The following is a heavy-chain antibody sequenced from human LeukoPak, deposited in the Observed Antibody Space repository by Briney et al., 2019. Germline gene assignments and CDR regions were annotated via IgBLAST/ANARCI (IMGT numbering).Heavy chain of an antibody. D-gene: IGHD3-10*01. CDR2: INPNSGGT. V-gene: IGHV1-2*02. Sequence: ASVKVSCKASGYTFSGYYMHWVRQAPGQGLEWMGWINPNSGGTNYAQKFQGRVTMTRDTSISTAYMELSRLRSDDTAVYYCARGSGELLSSFDYWGQGTLVTVSS. CDR1: GYTFSGYY. J-gene: IGHJ4*02. CDR3: ARGSGELLSSFDY.